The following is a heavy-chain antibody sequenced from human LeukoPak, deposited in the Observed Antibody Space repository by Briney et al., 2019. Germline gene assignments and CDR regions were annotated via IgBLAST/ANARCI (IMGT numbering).Heavy chain of an antibody. J-gene: IGHJ5*02. CDR3: ARRVRSRMAARPGNWFDP. V-gene: IGHV4-34*01. CDR2: INHSGST. D-gene: IGHD6-6*01. Sequence: SETLSLTCAVYGGSFSGYYWSWIRQPPGKGLEWIGEINHSGSTNYNPSLKSRVTISVDTSKNQFSLKLSSVTAADTAVYYCARRVRSRMAARPGNWFDPWGQGTLATVSS. CDR1: GGSFSGYY.